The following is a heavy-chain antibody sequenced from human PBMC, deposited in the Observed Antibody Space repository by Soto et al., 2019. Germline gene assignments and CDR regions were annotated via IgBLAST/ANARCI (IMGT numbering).Heavy chain of an antibody. CDR2: IYYSGST. J-gene: IGHJ4*02. Sequence: PSETLSLACTVSGGSVSSGSYYWSWIRQPPGKGLEWIGYIYYSGSTNYNPSLKSRVTISVDTSKNQFSLKLSSVTAADTAVYYCARDSGYDLPLEYWGQGTLVTVSS. CDR3: ARDSGYDLPLEY. CDR1: GGSVSSGSYY. V-gene: IGHV4-61*01. D-gene: IGHD5-12*01.